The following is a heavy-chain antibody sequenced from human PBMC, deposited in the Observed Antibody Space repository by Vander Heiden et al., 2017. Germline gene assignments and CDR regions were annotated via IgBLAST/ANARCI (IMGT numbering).Heavy chain of an antibody. CDR2: ISSSSSYI. J-gene: IGHJ5*02. CDR3: ARSGVAARRGNNWFDP. V-gene: IGHV3-21*01. CDR1: GFTFSSYS. D-gene: IGHD6-6*01. Sequence: EVQLVESGGGLVKPGGSLRLSCAAPGFTFSSYSMNWVRQAPGKGLEWVSSISSSSSYIYYADSVKGRFTISRDNAKNSLYLQMNSLRAEDTAVYYCARSGVAARRGNNWFDPWGQGTLVTVSS.